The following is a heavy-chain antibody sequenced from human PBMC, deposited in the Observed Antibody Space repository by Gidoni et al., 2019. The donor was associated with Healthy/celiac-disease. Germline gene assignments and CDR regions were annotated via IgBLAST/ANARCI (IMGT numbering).Heavy chain of an antibody. J-gene: IGHJ4*02. Sequence: EVQLLESGGGLVQPGGSMRLSCAASGFTFSSYAMSWVRQAPGKGLEWVSAISGSGGSTYYADSVKGRFTISRDNSKNTLYLQMNSLRAEDTAVYYCAKVSSYDSSGYYSRWGQGTLVTVSS. D-gene: IGHD3-22*01. V-gene: IGHV3-23*01. CDR1: GFTFSSYA. CDR3: AKVSSYDSSGYYSR. CDR2: ISGSGGST.